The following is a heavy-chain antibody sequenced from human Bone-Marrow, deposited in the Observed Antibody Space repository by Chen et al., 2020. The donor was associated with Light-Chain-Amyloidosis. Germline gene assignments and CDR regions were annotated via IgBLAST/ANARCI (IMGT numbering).Heavy chain of an antibody. CDR1: GFTLTSYG. D-gene: IGHD3-3*01. V-gene: IGHV1-18*01. CDR3: ASVFWHCVPRDFHYFGMDV. CDR2: ISGNSGNG. Sequence: QVQLVQSGAEVKKPGASVKVSCKASGFTLTSYGISWVRQAPGQGLEWMGWISGNSGNGSYAQKFQDRVTLTTDTSTSTFNLEVRSLSFDDPSVYYFASVFWHCVPRDFHYFGMDVWGQVTTVPVS. J-gene: IGHJ6*02.